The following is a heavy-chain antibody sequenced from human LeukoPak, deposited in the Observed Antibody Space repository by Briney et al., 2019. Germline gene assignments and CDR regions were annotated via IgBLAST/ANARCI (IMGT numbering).Heavy chain of an antibody. V-gene: IGHV4-39*01. D-gene: IGHD1-26*01. J-gene: IGHJ4*02. CDR3: ARGRWSGSIEY. CDR1: GGSISSGSFY. Sequence: SQTLSLTCTVSGGSISSGSFYWGWIRQPPGKGLEWIGSIYYTGSTYYNPSLKSRVTISVDTSKNQFSLKLSSVTAADTAVYYCARGRWSGSIEYWGQGTLVTVSS. CDR2: IYYTGST.